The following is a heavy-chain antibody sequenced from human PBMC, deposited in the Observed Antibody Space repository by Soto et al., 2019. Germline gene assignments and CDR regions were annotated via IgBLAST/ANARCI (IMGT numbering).Heavy chain of an antibody. CDR3: AKDLVGYCSSTSCRPKLYYYYYMDV. CDR2: ISYDGSNK. J-gene: IGHJ6*03. V-gene: IGHV3-30*18. CDR1: GFTFSSYG. D-gene: IGHD2-2*01. Sequence: PGGSLRLSCAASGFTFSSYGMHWVRQAPGKGLEWVAVISYDGSNKYYADSVKGRFTISRDNSKNTLYLQMNSLRAEDTAVYYCAKDLVGYCSSTSCRPKLYYYYYMDVWGKGTTVTVSS.